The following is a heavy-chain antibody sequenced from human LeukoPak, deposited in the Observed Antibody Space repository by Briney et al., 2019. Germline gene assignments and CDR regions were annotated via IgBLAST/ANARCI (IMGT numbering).Heavy chain of an antibody. CDR3: ASESDSSGECLDY. J-gene: IGHJ4*02. V-gene: IGHV3-48*02. Sequence: GGSLRLSCAASGFTFSRNSMNWVRQAPGKGLEWVSYISSSSSTIYYADSVKGRFTISRDNAKNSLYLQMSSLRDEDTAVYYCASESDSSGECLDYWGQGTLVTVSS. CDR1: GFTFSRNS. CDR2: ISSSSSTI. D-gene: IGHD3-22*01.